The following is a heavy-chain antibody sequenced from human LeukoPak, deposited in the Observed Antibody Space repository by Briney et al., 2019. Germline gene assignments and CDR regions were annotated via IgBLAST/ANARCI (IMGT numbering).Heavy chain of an antibody. D-gene: IGHD3-22*01. CDR1: GFTFSSYA. CDR3: AKRRYDSSGHFDS. J-gene: IGHJ4*02. CDR2: ISGSGGST. V-gene: IGHV3-23*01. Sequence: GGSLRLSCAASGFTFSSYAMSWVRQAPGKGLEWVSAISGSGGSTYYADSVKGRFTISRDNSKNTLYLRMSSLRAEDTAVYFCAKRRYDSSGHFDSWGQGTLVTVSS.